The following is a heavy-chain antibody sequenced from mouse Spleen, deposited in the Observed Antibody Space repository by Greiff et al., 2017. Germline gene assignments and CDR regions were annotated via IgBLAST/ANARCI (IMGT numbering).Heavy chain of an antibody. CDR1: GYSFTGYF. V-gene: IGHV1-20*01. J-gene: IGHJ4*01. CDR3: ARERGYYAMDY. Sequence: EVKLMESGPELVKPGDSVKISCKASGYSFTGYFMNWVMQSHGKSLEWIGRINPYNGDTFYNQKFKGKATLTVDKSSSTAHMELRSLTSEDSAVYYCARERGYYAMDYWGQGTSVTVSS. CDR2: INPYNGDT.